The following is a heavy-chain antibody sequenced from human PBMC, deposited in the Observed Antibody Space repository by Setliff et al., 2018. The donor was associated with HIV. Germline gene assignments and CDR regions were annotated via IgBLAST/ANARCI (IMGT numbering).Heavy chain of an antibody. CDR3: ARSAYCGGDCCSFWDY. Sequence: ASVKVSCKASGYTFSSYAMHWVRQAPGQRLEWMGWINAGNGNTKYSQKFQGRVTITRETSASIAYMELSSLRSEDKAVYYCARSAYCGGDCCSFWDYWGQGTLVTVSS. V-gene: IGHV1-3*01. J-gene: IGHJ4*02. D-gene: IGHD2-21*01. CDR1: GYTFSSYA. CDR2: INAGNGNT.